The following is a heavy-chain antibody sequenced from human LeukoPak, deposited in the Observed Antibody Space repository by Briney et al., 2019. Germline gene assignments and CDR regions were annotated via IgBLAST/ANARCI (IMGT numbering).Heavy chain of an antibody. CDR2: ISSSSSYI. D-gene: IGHD5-18*01. CDR1: GFTFSSYS. CDR3: ARGGYSYGFFGSTVTTYYFDY. J-gene: IGHJ4*02. Sequence: PGGSLRLSCAASGFTFSSYSMNWVRQAPGKGLEWVSSISSSSSYIYYADSVKGRFTISRDNAKNSLYLQMNSLRAEDTAVYYCARGGYSYGFFGSTVTTYYFDYWGQGTLVTVSS. V-gene: IGHV3-21*01.